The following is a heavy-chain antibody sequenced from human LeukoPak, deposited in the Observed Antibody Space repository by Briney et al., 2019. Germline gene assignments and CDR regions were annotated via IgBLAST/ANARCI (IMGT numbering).Heavy chain of an antibody. Sequence: TGGSLRLSYAASGFTFSDYYMSWIRQAPGKGLEWVSYISSSGSTIYYADSVKGRFTISRDNAKNSLYLQMNSLRAEDTAVYYCATQKGKGSSWFYAFDIWGQGTMVTVSS. CDR3: ATQKGKGSSWFYAFDI. D-gene: IGHD6-13*01. J-gene: IGHJ3*02. V-gene: IGHV3-11*01. CDR1: GFTFSDYY. CDR2: ISSSGSTI.